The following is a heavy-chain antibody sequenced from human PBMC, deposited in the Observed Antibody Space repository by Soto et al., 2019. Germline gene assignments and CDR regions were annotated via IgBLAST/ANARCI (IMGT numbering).Heavy chain of an antibody. J-gene: IGHJ4*02. CDR3: AKDSYVLRFLEWLLYENYFDY. CDR1: GFTFSSYA. V-gene: IGHV3-23*01. Sequence: GGSLRLSSAASGFTFSSYAMSWVRQSPGKGLEWVSAISGSGGSTYYADSVKGRFTISRDNSKNTLYLQMNSLRAEDTAVYYCAKDSYVLRFLEWLLYENYFDYWGQGTLVTVSS. D-gene: IGHD3-3*01. CDR2: ISGSGGST.